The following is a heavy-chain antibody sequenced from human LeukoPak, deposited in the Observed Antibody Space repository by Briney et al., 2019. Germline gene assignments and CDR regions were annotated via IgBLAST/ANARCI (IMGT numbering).Heavy chain of an antibody. CDR2: ISGSGGST. V-gene: IGHV3-23*01. CDR1: GVTFSSYA. Sequence: GGSLRLSCAASGVTFSSYAMSWVRQAPGKGLEWVSAISGSGGSTYYADSVKGRFTISRDNSKNTLYLQMNSLRAEDTAVYYCAKGGYSSGWYRPQSAFDIWGQGTMVTVSS. J-gene: IGHJ3*02. D-gene: IGHD6-19*01. CDR3: AKGGYSSGWYRPQSAFDI.